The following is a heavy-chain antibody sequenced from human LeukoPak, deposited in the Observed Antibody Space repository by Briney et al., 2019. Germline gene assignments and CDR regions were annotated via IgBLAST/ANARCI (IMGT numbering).Heavy chain of an antibody. J-gene: IGHJ6*03. V-gene: IGHV4-38-2*02. CDR3: AREGGGMIVVGHYYYYYYMDV. CDR2: IYTSGST. D-gene: IGHD3-22*01. Sequence: SETLSLTCTVSGYSISSGYYWGWIRQPPGKGLEWIGRIYTSGSTNYNPSLKSRVTMSVDTSKNQFSLKLSSVTAADTAVYYCAREGGGMIVVGHYYYYYYMDVWGKGTTVTVSS. CDR1: GYSISSGYY.